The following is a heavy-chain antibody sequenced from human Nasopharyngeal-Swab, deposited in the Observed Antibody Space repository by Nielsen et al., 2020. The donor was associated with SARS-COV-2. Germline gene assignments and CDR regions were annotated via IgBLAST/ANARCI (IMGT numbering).Heavy chain of an antibody. CDR1: GFTFSSYA. D-gene: IGHD3-16*01. CDR3: AKRPTGSTFGD. V-gene: IGHV3-23*01. CDR2: ISGSGGST. J-gene: IGHJ4*02. Sequence: GESLKISCAASGFTFSSYAMSWVRQAPGKGLEWVSAISGSGGSTYYADSVKGRFTISRVNSKNTLYLQMNSLRAEDTAVYYCAKRPTGSTFGDWGQGTLVTVSS.